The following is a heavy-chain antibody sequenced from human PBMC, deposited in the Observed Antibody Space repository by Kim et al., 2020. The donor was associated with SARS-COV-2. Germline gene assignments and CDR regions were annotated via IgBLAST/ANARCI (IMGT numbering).Heavy chain of an antibody. CDR2: IYYSGST. V-gene: IGHV4-31*03. CDR3: ARDKVGENYYDSSGYSQYWYFDL. D-gene: IGHD3-22*01. CDR1: GGSISSGGYY. J-gene: IGHJ2*01. Sequence: SETLSLTCTVSGGSISSGGYYWSWIRQHPGKGLEWIGYIYYSGSTYYNPSLKSRVTISVDTSKNQFSLKLSSVTAADTAVYYCARDKVGENYYDSSGYSQYWYFDLWGRGTLVTVSS.